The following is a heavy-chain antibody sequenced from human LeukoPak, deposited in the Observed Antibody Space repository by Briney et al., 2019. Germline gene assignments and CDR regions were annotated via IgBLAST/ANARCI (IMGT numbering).Heavy chain of an antibody. CDR1: GGSFSGSY. D-gene: IGHD4-17*01. Sequence: SETLSLTCAVYGGSFSGSYWSWIRHPPGKGLEWIGEINHSGSTNYNPSLKSRVTISVDTSKNQFSLKLSSVTAADTAVYYCARNRLRGYFDYWGQGTLVTVSS. V-gene: IGHV4-34*01. J-gene: IGHJ4*02. CDR2: INHSGST. CDR3: ARNRLRGYFDY.